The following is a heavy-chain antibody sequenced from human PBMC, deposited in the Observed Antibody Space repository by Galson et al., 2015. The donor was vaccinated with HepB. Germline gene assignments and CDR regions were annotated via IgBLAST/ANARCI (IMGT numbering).Heavy chain of an antibody. J-gene: IGHJ4*02. V-gene: IGHV3-23*01. CDR3: AKAAAGYSGYDLFGVTPQYYFDY. CDR1: GFTFSSYA. Sequence: SLRLSCAASGFTFSSYAMSWVRQAPGKGLEWVSAISGSGGSTYYADSVKGRFTISRDNSKNTLYLQMNSLRAEDTAVYYCAKAAAGYSGYDLFGVTPQYYFDYWGQGTLVTVSS. CDR2: ISGSGGST. D-gene: IGHD5-12*01.